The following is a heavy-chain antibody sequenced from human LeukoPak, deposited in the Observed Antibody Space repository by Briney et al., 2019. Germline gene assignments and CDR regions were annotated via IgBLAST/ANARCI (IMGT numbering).Heavy chain of an antibody. CDR3: ARFRIGYCSSTSCQGAFDI. Sequence: ASVKVSCKASGYTFTSYDINWVRQATGQGLEWMGWMNHNSGNTGYAQKFQGRVTMTRNTSISTAYMELSSLRSEDTAVYYCARFRIGYCSSTSCQGAFDIWGQGTMVTVSS. J-gene: IGHJ3*02. D-gene: IGHD2-2*01. V-gene: IGHV1-8*01. CDR1: GYTFTSYD. CDR2: MNHNSGNT.